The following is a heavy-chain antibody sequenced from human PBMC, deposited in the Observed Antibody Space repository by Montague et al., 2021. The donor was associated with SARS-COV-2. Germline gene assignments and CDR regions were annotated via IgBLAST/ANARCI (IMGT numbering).Heavy chain of an antibody. V-gene: IGHV4-39*07. Sequence: SETLSLTCTLSGGSISSSSYYWGWIRQPPGKGLERIGSIYYSGSTYYXPSLKSRVTISVDTSKNQFSLKLSSVTAADTAVYYCARVKTPRYYDILTGYSKYYGMDVWGQGTTVTVSS. CDR2: IYYSGST. CDR1: GGSISSSSYY. CDR3: ARVKTPRYYDILTGYSKYYGMDV. J-gene: IGHJ6*02. D-gene: IGHD3-9*01.